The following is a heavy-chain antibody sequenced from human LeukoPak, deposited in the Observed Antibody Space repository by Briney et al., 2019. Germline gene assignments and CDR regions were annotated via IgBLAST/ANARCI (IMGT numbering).Heavy chain of an antibody. CDR3: AISGYSSGWTGDY. Sequence: SVKVSCKASGGTFSSYAISWVRQAPEQGLEWMGGIIPIFGTANYAQKFQGRVTITADESTSTAYMELSSLRSEDTAVYYCAISGYSSGWTGDYWGQGTLVTVSS. J-gene: IGHJ4*02. D-gene: IGHD6-19*01. CDR2: IIPIFGTA. CDR1: GGTFSSYA. V-gene: IGHV1-69*01.